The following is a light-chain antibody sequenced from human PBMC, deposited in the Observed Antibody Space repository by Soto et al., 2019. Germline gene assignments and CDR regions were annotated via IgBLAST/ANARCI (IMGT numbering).Light chain of an antibody. V-gene: IGLV2-14*01. CDR2: EVS. CDR1: SSDFGDYDY. Sequence: QSVLTQPASVSGSPGQSITISCTGTSSDFGDYDYVSWYLQHPGKVPKLMIYEVSNRPSGVSNRFSGSKSGNTASLTISGLQAEDEADYYCSSYTSSSTQVFGTGTKLTVL. J-gene: IGLJ1*01. CDR3: SSYTSSSTQV.